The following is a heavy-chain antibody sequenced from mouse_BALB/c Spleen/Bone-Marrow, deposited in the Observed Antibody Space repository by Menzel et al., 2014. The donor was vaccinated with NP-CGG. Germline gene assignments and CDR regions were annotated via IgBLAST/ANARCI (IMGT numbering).Heavy chain of an antibody. J-gene: IGHJ1*01. CDR2: INPNNGGT. Sequence: VQLQQSGPELVKPGASVKISCKTSGYTFTEYTMHWVKQSHGKSLEWLGGINPNNGGTSYNQKFKAKATLTVDKSSSTVYMELHSLTSEDSAVYFCARGAYYGYGNWYFDVWGAGTTVTVSS. CDR1: GYTFTEYT. CDR3: ARGAYYGYGNWYFDV. V-gene: IGHV1-18*01. D-gene: IGHD1-2*01.